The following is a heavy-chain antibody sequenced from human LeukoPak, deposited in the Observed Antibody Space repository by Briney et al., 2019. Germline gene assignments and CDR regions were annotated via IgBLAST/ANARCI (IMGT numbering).Heavy chain of an antibody. CDR3: GKDGGQYSSGPEFDP. J-gene: IGHJ5*02. CDR1: GIVFSTTA. D-gene: IGHD6-19*01. V-gene: IGHV3-23*01. CDR2: ISGGGERT. Sequence: PGGSLRLSCAASGIVFSTTAMNWARQSPGRGLEWVSAISGGGERTFYADSVKGRLTISRDNSKNMLYLQMNSLRVDDTAIYFCGKDGGQYSSGPEFDPRGQGALVTVSS.